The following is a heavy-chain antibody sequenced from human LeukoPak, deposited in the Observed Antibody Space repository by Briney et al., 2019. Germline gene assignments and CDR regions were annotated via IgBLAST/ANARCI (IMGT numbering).Heavy chain of an antibody. CDR2: IGIDSGNT. D-gene: IGHD5-24*01. CDR1: GFTFGDYS. CDR3: ARDYKYAFDN. J-gene: IGHJ4*02. Sequence: GGSLSLSCPASGFTFGDYSMNWVRQAPGKGLDWISYIGIDSGNTNYADSVKGRFTISGDKAKNSLYLQMNSLRVEDTAVYYCARDYKYAFDNWGQGTLVTVSS. V-gene: IGHV3-48*01.